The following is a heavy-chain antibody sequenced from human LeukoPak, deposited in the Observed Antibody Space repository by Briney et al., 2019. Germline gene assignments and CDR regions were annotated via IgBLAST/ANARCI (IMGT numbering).Heavy chain of an antibody. CDR1: GGSISSSSYY. CDR2: IYYSGST. J-gene: IGHJ6*03. D-gene: IGHD3-16*01. CDR3: ARAVPLWDPIPYYYYYYYMDV. Sequence: SETLSLTCTVSGGSISSSSYYWGWIRQPPGKGLEWIGSIYYSGSTYYNPSLKSRVTISVDTSKNQFSLKLSSVTAADTAVYYCARAVPLWDPIPYYYYYYYMDVWGKGTTVTVSS. V-gene: IGHV4-39*07.